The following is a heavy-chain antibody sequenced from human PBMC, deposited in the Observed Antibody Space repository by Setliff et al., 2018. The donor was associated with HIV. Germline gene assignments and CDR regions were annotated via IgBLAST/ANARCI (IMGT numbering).Heavy chain of an antibody. CDR2: TNTDGSIT. J-gene: IGHJ4*02. D-gene: IGHD5-12*01. Sequence: PGGSLRLSCAASGFTFTNYWVHWVRQVPGKGLVWVSRTNTDGSITMYADSVKGRFTISRDNAQNTLYLQMNSLRVEDTAVYYCATGPYNGYSYWGQGTLVTVSS. CDR3: ATGPYNGYSY. CDR1: GFTFTNYW. V-gene: IGHV3-74*03.